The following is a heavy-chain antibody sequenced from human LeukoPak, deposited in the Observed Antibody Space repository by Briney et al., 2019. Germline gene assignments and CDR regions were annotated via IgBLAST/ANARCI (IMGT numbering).Heavy chain of an antibody. V-gene: IGHV3-11*05. CDR1: GFTFSDYY. CDR3: ARVPVGIAAAGTSSGYYYYGMDV. D-gene: IGHD6-13*01. Sequence: PGGSLRLSCAASGFTFSDYYMTWIRQAPGKGLEWVSFISSSGSYTMSAASVKGRFTISRDNAKNSLFLQMNSLRADDTAVYYCARVPVGIAAAGTSSGYYYYGMDVWGQGTTVTVSS. J-gene: IGHJ6*02. CDR2: ISSSGSYT.